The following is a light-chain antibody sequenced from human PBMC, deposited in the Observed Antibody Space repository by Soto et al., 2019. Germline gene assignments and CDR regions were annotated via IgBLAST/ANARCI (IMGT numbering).Light chain of an antibody. CDR2: DAS. J-gene: IGKJ5*01. CDR1: QSISSW. Sequence: DIQMTQSPSSVSASVGDRVTITCRASQSISSWLAWYQQKPGKAPKLLIYDASNLETGVPSRFSGSGSGTDFTFTISSLQPEDIATYYCQQYDNLPITFGQGTRLEI. CDR3: QQYDNLPIT. V-gene: IGKV1-33*01.